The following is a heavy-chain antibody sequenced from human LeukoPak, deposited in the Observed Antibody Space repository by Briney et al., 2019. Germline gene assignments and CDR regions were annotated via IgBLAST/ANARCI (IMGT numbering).Heavy chain of an antibody. J-gene: IGHJ5*02. D-gene: IGHD2-2*01. CDR1: GYTVTGYY. CDR3: ARGRRGYCSSTSCATFDP. Sequence: ASVKVSCKASGYTVTGYYMHWVRQAPGQGLEWMGWINPNSGGTNYAQKFQGRVTMTRDTSISTAYMELSRLRSDDTAVYYCARGRRGYCSSTSCATFDPWGQGTLVTVSS. CDR2: INPNSGGT. V-gene: IGHV1-2*02.